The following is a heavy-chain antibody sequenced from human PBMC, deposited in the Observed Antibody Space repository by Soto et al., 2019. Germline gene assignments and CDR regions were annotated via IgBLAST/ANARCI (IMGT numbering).Heavy chain of an antibody. CDR1: GGSLNSSSHY. Sequence: SETLSLSCTVSGGSLNSSSHYWSWIRQPPGKGLEWIGYIHYFGSTKYNPSLESRVVISVDTSKNQFSLKVPSVTAADTAIYFCARGGSYVGFDSWGQGARVTVSS. J-gene: IGHJ4*02. V-gene: IGHV4-61*01. CDR2: IHYFGST. D-gene: IGHD1-26*01. CDR3: ARGGSYVGFDS.